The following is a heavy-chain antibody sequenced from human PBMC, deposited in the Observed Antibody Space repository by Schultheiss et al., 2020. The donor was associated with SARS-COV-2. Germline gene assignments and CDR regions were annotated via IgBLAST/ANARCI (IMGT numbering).Heavy chain of an antibody. V-gene: IGHV3-48*04. CDR1: GFTFSSYA. CDR2: ISSSGETK. Sequence: GGSLRLSCAASGFTFSSYAMSWVRQAPGKGLEWVSYISSSGETKRYSDSVKGRFTISRDNAKNSLYLQMDSLGVDDTGIYYCASGPAVYSSGGSNWLDPWGHGTLVTVSS. J-gene: IGHJ5*02. D-gene: IGHD3-22*01. CDR3: ASGPAVYSSGGSNWLDP.